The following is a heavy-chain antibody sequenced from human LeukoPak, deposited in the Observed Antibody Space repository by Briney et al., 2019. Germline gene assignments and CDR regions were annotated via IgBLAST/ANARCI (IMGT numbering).Heavy chain of an antibody. CDR1: GGSISSSSYY. J-gene: IGHJ4*02. CDR2: INHSGST. D-gene: IGHD3-10*01. V-gene: IGHV4-39*07. Sequence: SETLSLTCTVSGGSISSSSYYWSWIRQPPGKGLEWIGEINHSGSTNYNPSLKSRVTISVDTSKNQFSLKLSSVTAADTAVYYCARGNPMVRGVKFVYWGQGTLVTVSS. CDR3: ARGNPMVRGVKFVY.